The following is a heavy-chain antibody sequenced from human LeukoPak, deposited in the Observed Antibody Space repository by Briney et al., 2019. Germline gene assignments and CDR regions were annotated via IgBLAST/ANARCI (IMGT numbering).Heavy chain of an antibody. V-gene: IGHV3-23*01. CDR1: GFTFSTYG. CDR2: VCGSGDRT. Sequence: GGSLKLSCVASGFTFSTYGMRWVRQDPGERLGGVAGVCGSGDRTYYADSVKGRFTISRDNSKNTVYLQMTHLRAGDTAIYYCAKDAGYDTSGYYYFPSDFWGQGALVTVSS. J-gene: IGHJ4*02. D-gene: IGHD3-22*01. CDR3: AKDAGYDTSGYYYFPSDF.